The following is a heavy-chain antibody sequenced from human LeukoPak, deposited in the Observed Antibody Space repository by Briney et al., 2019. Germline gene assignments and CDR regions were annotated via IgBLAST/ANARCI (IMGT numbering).Heavy chain of an antibody. J-gene: IGHJ6*03. D-gene: IGHD3-16*01. CDR2: IIPIFGAP. V-gene: IGHV1-69*06. CDR1: GGSFSSYA. Sequence: SVNVSCKASGGSFSSYAITWVRQAPGQGLEWMGRIIPIFGAPTYAQKFQGRVTITADMGSNTAYLELTSLTSEDTARYFCAKQGAVRQDYYMDVWGNGTTVLVSS. CDR3: AKQGAVRQDYYMDV.